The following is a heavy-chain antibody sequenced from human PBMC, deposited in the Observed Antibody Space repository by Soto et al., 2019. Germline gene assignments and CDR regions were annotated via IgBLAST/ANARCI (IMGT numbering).Heavy chain of an antibody. D-gene: IGHD3-16*01. V-gene: IGHV4-61*08. J-gene: IGHJ4*02. Sequence: SEPLSLTCTVSGVSVSNGGYYWSWIRQPPGKGLEWIGYIYYSGSTNYNPSLKSRVTISVDTSKNQFSLKLSSVTAADTAVYSCARVTDGHICLFDYWGQGTLVTVYS. CDR2: IYYSGST. CDR1: GVSVSNGGYY. CDR3: ARVTDGHICLFDY.